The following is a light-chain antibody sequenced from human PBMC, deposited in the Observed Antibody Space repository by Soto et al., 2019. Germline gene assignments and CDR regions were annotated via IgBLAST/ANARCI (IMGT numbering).Light chain of an antibody. J-gene: IGLJ3*02. CDR2: EVT. Sequence: QSALTQPPSASGSPGQSVTISCTGTSSDVGGYNYVSWYQQYPGRAHKLMIYEVTKRPSGVPDRFSGSKSGNTASLTVSGLQAEDEAEYYCSSYAASNTFYFVFGGGTKLTVL. CDR1: SSDVGGYNY. CDR3: SSYAASNTFYFV. V-gene: IGLV2-8*01.